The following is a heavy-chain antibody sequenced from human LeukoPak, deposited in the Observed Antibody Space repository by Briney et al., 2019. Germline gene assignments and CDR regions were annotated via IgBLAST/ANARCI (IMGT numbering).Heavy chain of an antibody. Sequence: GGSLRLSCAASGFTFSDYYMSWVRQAPGKGLEWVSAISGSGGSTYYADSVKGRFTISRDNSKNTLYLQMNSLRAEDTAVYYCAKTYCSGGSCSNWFDPWGQGTLVTVSS. D-gene: IGHD2-15*01. CDR1: GFTFSDYY. CDR3: AKTYCSGGSCSNWFDP. J-gene: IGHJ5*02. CDR2: ISGSGGST. V-gene: IGHV3-23*01.